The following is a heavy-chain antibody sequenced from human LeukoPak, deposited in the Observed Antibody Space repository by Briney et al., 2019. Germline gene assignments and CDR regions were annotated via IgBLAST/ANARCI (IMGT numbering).Heavy chain of an antibody. D-gene: IGHD3-10*01. CDR2: INHSGST. CDR1: GGSFSGYY. Sequence: SDTLSLTCAVYGGSFSGYYWSWIRQPPGKGLEWIGEINHSGSTNYNPSLKSRVTISVDTSKNQFSLKLSSVTAADTAVYYCAREYGSGSPAPGYFDYWGQGTLVTVSS. V-gene: IGHV4-34*01. J-gene: IGHJ4*02. CDR3: AREYGSGSPAPGYFDY.